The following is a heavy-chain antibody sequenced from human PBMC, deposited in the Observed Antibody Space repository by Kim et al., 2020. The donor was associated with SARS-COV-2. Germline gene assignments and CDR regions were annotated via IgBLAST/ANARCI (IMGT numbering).Heavy chain of an antibody. CDR1: GGAIGSTNYY. CDR3: AGHQPPGDHSSWFGGIDL. D-gene: IGHD3-10*01. CDR2: VFSGGNGGT. Sequence: SETLSLTCGASGGAIGSTNYYWGWIRQPPGKGLEWIGSVFSGGNGGTSYNPSLKGRVTISVDKSKNQFSLNLISMTAADTAAYYCAGHQPPGDHSSWFGGIDLWGQGTLVTVSS. J-gene: IGHJ4*02. V-gene: IGHV4-39*01.